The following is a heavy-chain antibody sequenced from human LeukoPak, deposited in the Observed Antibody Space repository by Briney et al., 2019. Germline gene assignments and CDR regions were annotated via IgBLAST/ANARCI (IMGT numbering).Heavy chain of an antibody. CDR3: AKESLLGSYYGSGSYYSPDAFDI. D-gene: IGHD3-10*01. CDR2: IYHSGST. J-gene: IGHJ3*02. Sequence: SETLSLTCTVSGYSISSGYYWGWIRQPPGKGLEWIGSIYHSGSTYYNPSLKSRVTISVDTSKNQFSLKLSSVTAADTAVYYCAKESLLGSYYGSGSYYSPDAFDIWGQGTMVTVSS. V-gene: IGHV4-38-2*02. CDR1: GYSISSGYY.